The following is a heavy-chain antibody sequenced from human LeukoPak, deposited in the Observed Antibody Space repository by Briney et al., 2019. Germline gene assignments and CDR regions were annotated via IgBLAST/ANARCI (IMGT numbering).Heavy chain of an antibody. J-gene: IGHJ4*02. CDR2: ISASGGNT. V-gene: IGHV3-23*01. Sequence: GGSLRLSCAASGLSFSTYAMSRVRQAPGKSLDWVSDISASGGNTYYADSVKGRFTISRDTSKNTLYLQMNSLRAEDTAVYYCAKARDYYGSGSPDYWGQGTLVTVSS. D-gene: IGHD3-10*01. CDR3: AKARDYYGSGSPDY. CDR1: GLSFSTYA.